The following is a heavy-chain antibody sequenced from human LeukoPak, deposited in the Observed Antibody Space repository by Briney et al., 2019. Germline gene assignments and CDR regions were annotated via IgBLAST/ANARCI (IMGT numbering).Heavy chain of an antibody. CDR1: GFTFSNHA. CDR3: ARGGYYDSSGSFEY. V-gene: IGHV3-64*01. D-gene: IGHD3-22*01. Sequence: GGSLRLSCAASGFTFSNHAMYWVRQAPGKGLEYVSAISSNGGSTDYANSVKGRFTISRDNSKNRLFLQMGSLRAEDMAVYYCARGGYYDSSGSFEYWGQGTLVTVSS. J-gene: IGHJ4*02. CDR2: ISSNGGST.